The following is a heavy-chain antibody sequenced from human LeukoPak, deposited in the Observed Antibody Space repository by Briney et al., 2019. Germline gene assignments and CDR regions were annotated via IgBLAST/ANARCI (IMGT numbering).Heavy chain of an antibody. V-gene: IGHV3-49*03. Sequence: GGSLRLSCGASGFTFGEYGISWFRQAPGKGLEWVAFVRNEAYRGTAEYAASVRCRFVGSRDNSRSIAYMQMNSVATEDTAMYYCARSYGRIHGDFDYWGQGTPVTVSS. CDR1: GFTFGEYG. CDR2: VRNEAYRGTA. CDR3: ARSYGRIHGDFDY. J-gene: IGHJ4*02. D-gene: IGHD5-18*01.